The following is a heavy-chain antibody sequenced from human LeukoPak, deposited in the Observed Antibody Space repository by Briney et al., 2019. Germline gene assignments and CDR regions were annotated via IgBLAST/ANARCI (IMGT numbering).Heavy chain of an antibody. Sequence: SQTLSLTCAISGDSVSSNSAAWNWIRQSPSRGLEWLGRTYYRSKWYNDYAVSVKSRITINPDTSKNQFSLQLNSVTPEDTAVYYCAMQYCTNGVCYSWLDPWGQGTLVTVSS. D-gene: IGHD2-8*01. CDR2: TYYRSKWYN. CDR1: GDSVSSNSAA. J-gene: IGHJ5*02. CDR3: AMQYCTNGVCYSWLDP. V-gene: IGHV6-1*01.